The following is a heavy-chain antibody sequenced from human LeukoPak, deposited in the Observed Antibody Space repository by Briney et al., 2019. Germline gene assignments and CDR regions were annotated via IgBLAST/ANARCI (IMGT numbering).Heavy chain of an antibody. CDR3: ARGRDGYNLVDAFDI. D-gene: IGHD5-24*01. J-gene: IGHJ3*02. CDR2: ISTEGGTI. Sequence: PGGSLRLSCEASGFSFITYEMKWVRQAPGKGLEWVSLISTEGGTIHYADSVKGRFTISRDNAKNSLYLQMNSLRAEDTAVYYCARGRDGYNLVDAFDIWGQGIMVTVSS. V-gene: IGHV3-48*03. CDR1: GFSFITYE.